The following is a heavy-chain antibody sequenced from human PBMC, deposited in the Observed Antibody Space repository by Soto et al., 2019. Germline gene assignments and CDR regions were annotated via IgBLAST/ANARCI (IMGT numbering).Heavy chain of an antibody. CDR3: ARGHTRRMTLGRGAAIMGKQLDS. CDR1: GGSISSGDYY. Sequence: SETLSLTCTVSGGSISSGDYYWSWIRQPPGKGLEWIGYIYYSGSTYYNPSLKSRVTISVDTSKNQFSLKLSSVTAADTAVYYCARGHTRRMTLGRGAAIMGKQLDSWGQGILVTVSS. J-gene: IGHJ4*02. V-gene: IGHV4-30-4*01. CDR2: IYYSGST. D-gene: IGHD3-10*01.